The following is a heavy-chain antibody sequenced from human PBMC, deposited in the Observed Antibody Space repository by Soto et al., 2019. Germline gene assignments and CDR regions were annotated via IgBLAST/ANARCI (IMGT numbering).Heavy chain of an antibody. CDR3: ARGSGYSYGFLGYYYGMDV. Sequence: ASVKVSGKASGGTFSSYAISWVRQAPGQGLEWMGGIIPIFGTANYAQKFQGRVTITADESTSTAYMELSSLRSEDTAVYYCARGSGYSYGFLGYYYGMDVWGQGTTVTVSS. CDR1: GGTFSSYA. J-gene: IGHJ6*02. CDR2: IIPIFGTA. D-gene: IGHD5-18*01. V-gene: IGHV1-69*13.